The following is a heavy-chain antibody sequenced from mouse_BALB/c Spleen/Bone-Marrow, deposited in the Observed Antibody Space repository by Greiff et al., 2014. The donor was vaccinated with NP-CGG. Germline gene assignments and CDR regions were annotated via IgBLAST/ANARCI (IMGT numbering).Heavy chain of an antibody. CDR2: INPYNGVT. CDR1: GYSFTGYY. Sequence: VQLQQPGPELVKPGASVKISCKASGYSFTGYYMHWVKQSHVKSLEWIGRINPYNGVTNYNQNFRDKASLTVDKSSSTAHMELHSLASEDFAVFYCARSGVYDGCFDYWGQGTTLTVSS. J-gene: IGHJ2*01. V-gene: IGHV1-31*01. CDR3: ARSGVYDGCFDY. D-gene: IGHD2-3*01.